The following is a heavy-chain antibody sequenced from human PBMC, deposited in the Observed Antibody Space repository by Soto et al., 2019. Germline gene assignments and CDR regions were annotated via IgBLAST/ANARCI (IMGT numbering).Heavy chain of an antibody. Sequence: AASVKVSCKASGYTFTSYGISWVRQAPGQGLEWMGWISAYNGNTNYAQKLQGRVTMTTDTSTSTAYMELRSLRSDDTAVYYCARDGPGIAVAGRSIDYWGQGTLVTVSS. V-gene: IGHV1-18*01. D-gene: IGHD6-19*01. J-gene: IGHJ4*02. CDR2: ISAYNGNT. CDR3: ARDGPGIAVAGRSIDY. CDR1: GYTFTSYG.